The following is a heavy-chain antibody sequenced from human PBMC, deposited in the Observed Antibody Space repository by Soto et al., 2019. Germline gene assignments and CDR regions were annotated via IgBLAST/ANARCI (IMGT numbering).Heavy chain of an antibody. CDR2: IYSGGST. CDR1: GFTVSSNY. V-gene: IGHV3-66*01. D-gene: IGHD3-9*01. CDR3: ARDLNDILTGLESHRMDV. Sequence: SLRLSCAASGFTVSSNYMSWVRQAPGKGLEWVSVIYSGGSTYYADSVKGRFTISRDNSKNTLYLQMNSLRAEDTAVYYCARDLNDILTGLESHRMDVWGQGTTVTVSS. J-gene: IGHJ6*02.